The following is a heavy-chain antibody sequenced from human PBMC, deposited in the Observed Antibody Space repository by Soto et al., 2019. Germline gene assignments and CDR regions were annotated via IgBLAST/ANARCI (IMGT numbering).Heavy chain of an antibody. CDR2: IYYSGST. D-gene: IGHD4-17*01. J-gene: IGHJ4*02. CDR1: GGSISSSTYY. Sequence: SETLSLTCTVSGGSISSSTYYWGWIRQPPGKGLEWIGSIYYSGSTYYNPSLKSRVTISVDTSKNQFSLKLSSVTAADTAVYYCANSYGDYVSEWGQGTLVTVSS. V-gene: IGHV4-39*01. CDR3: ANSYGDYVSE.